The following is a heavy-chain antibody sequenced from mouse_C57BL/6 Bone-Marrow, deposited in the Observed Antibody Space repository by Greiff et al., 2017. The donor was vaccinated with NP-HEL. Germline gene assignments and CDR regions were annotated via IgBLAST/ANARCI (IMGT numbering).Heavy chain of an antibody. CDR1: GYTFTSYW. CDR3: AREFGITTVVRVDY. CDR2: IHPNSGST. Sequence: QVQLQQPGAELVKPGASVKLSCKASGYTFTSYWMHWVKQRPGQGLEWIGMIHPNSGSTNYNEKFKSKATLTVDKSSSTAYMQLSSLTSEDSAVYYCAREFGITTVVRVDYWGQGTSVTVSS. V-gene: IGHV1-64*01. D-gene: IGHD1-1*01. J-gene: IGHJ4*01.